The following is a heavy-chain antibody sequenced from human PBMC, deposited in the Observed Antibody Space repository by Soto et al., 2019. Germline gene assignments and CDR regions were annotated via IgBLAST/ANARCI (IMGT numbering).Heavy chain of an antibody. D-gene: IGHD3-3*01. Sequence: SETLSLTCTVSGGSISSGDYYWSWIRQPPGKGLEWIGYIYYSGSTYYNPSLKSRVTISVDTSKNQFSLKLSSVTAADTAVYYCARAKPWSGIDYWGQGTLVTVSS. V-gene: IGHV4-30-4*01. CDR3: ARAKPWSGIDY. CDR1: GGSISSGDYY. J-gene: IGHJ4*02. CDR2: IYYSGST.